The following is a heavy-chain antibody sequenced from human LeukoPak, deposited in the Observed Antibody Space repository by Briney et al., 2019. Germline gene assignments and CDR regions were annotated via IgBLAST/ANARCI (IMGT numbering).Heavy chain of an antibody. J-gene: IGHJ3*02. CDR3: ATARPGLRYFDWLFNGAFDI. V-gene: IGHV1-24*01. CDR1: GYTLTQLS. CDR2: FDPEDGET. D-gene: IGHD3-9*01. Sequence: ASVKVSCKVSGYTLTQLSMHWVRQAPGKGREWMGGFDPEDGETIYAQKLQGRVTMTEDTSTDTAYMELSSLRSEDTAVYYCATARPGLRYFDWLFNGAFDIWGQGTMVTVSS.